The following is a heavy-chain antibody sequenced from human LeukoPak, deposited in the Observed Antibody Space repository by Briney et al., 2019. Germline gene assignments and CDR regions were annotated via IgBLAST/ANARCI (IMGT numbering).Heavy chain of an antibody. CDR2: ISYDGSNK. CDR1: GFTFSSYW. D-gene: IGHD6-19*01. J-gene: IGHJ4*02. Sequence: PGGSLRLSCAASGFTFSSYWMHWVRQAPGKGLEWVAVISYDGSNKYYADSVKGRFTISRDNSKNTLYLQMNSLRAEDTAVYYCARSRGAVAGLYYFDYWGQGTLVTVSS. V-gene: IGHV3-30-3*01. CDR3: ARSRGAVAGLYYFDY.